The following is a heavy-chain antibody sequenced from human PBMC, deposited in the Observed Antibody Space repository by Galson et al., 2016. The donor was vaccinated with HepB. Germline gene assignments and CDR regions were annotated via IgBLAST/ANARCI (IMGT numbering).Heavy chain of an antibody. CDR2: VSDTGST. J-gene: IGHJ6*02. CDR3: ARSKGFWSGFYRDYGMDV. Sequence: ETLSLTCSVSGATISTFYWSWIRQPPGEGLEWIGFVSDTGSTKYNPSLKSRATISVDSSKNHLSPNLTSVTAADTAVYYCARSKGFWSGFYRDYGMDVWGQGTTVTVSS. CDR1: GATISTFY. D-gene: IGHD3-3*01. V-gene: IGHV4-59*01.